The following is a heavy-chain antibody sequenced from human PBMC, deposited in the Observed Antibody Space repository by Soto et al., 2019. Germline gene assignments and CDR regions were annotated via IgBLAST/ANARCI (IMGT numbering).Heavy chain of an antibody. J-gene: IGHJ4*02. CDR1: GFTFSSYA. CDR3: AGRDSGDYPYFDF. CDR2: ISGNGGST. V-gene: IGHV3-23*01. Sequence: GGSLRLSCAASGFTFSSYAMNWVRQAPGKGLEWVSVISGNGGSTYYADSVKDRFTISRDSPKNTLYLQMNSLRAEDTALYYCAGRDSGDYPYFDFWGPGTQVTVSS. D-gene: IGHD4-17*01.